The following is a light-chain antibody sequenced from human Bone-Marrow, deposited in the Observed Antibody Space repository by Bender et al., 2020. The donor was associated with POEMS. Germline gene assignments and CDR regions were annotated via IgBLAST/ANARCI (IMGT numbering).Light chain of an antibody. CDR1: NIGGKA. J-gene: IGLJ3*02. CDR3: QVWDSSSDLRV. V-gene: IGLV3-21*02. Sequence: SYVLTQPPSVSEAPGQTASITCGGNNIGGKAVHWYQQKPGQAPVLVVYDDSDRPSGIPERFSGSNSGNTANLTIRRVEAGDEADYYCQVWDSSSDLRVFGGGTKLTVL. CDR2: DDS.